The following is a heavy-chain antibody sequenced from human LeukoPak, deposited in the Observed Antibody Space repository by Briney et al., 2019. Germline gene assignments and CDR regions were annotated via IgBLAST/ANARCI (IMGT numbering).Heavy chain of an antibody. CDR2: IYYSGST. J-gene: IGHJ3*02. CDR3: ARQELEQLVHFGAFDI. CDR1: GGSISSYY. V-gene: IGHV4-59*08. D-gene: IGHD6-13*01. Sequence: SETLSLTCTVSGGSISSYYWSWIRQPPGKGLEWIGYIYYSGSTNYNPSLKSRVTISVDTSKNQFSLKLSSVTAADTAVYYCARQELEQLVHFGAFDIWGQGTMVTVSS.